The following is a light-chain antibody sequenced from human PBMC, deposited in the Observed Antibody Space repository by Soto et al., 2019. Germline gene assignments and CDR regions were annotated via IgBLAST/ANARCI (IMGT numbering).Light chain of an antibody. CDR1: QSVSSW. V-gene: IGKV1-5*01. CDR3: QQYRS. CDR2: DAS. J-gene: IGKJ1*01. Sequence: QVTQVPSYLSASVGDSVTITCRASQSVSSWLAWYKQKPGKAPKLLIFDASNLESGVPSRFSGSGSGIEFTLTISDLQPDDSATYYCQQYRSFGQGTKVDI.